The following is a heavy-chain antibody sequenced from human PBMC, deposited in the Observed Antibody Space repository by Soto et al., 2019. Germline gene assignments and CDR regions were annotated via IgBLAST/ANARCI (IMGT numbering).Heavy chain of an antibody. CDR2: IIPIFGTA. V-gene: IGHV1-69*13. D-gene: IGHD3-22*01. CDR1: GGTFSSYA. J-gene: IGHJ6*02. Sequence: GASVKVSCKASGGTFSSYAISWVRQAPGQGLEWMGGIIPIFGTANYAQKFQGRVTITADESTSTAYMELSSLRSEDTAVYYCAREGGYFDSSGSGVYHYHGVDVWGQGTTVTVSS. CDR3: AREGGYFDSSGSGVYHYHGVDV.